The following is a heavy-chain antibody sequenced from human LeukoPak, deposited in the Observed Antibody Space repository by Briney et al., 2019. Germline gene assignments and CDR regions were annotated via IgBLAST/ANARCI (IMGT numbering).Heavy chain of an antibody. J-gene: IGHJ5*02. D-gene: IGHD3-10*01. Sequence: GGSLRLSCAASGFTFSSYAMHWVRQAPGKGLEWVAVISYDGSNKYYADSVKGRFTISRDNSKNTLYLQINSLRAEDTAVYYCARAARLWFGEKSWFDPWGQGTLVTVSS. CDR2: ISYDGSNK. CDR1: GFTFSSYA. V-gene: IGHV3-30*04. CDR3: ARAARLWFGEKSWFDP.